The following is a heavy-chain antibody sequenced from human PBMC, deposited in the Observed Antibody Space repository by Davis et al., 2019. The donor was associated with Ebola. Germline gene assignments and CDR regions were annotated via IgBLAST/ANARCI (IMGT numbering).Heavy chain of an antibody. J-gene: IGHJ4*02. V-gene: IGHV3-NL1*01. CDR2: IIGSGITT. Sequence: GESLKISCAASGFTFSSYGMHWVRQAPGKGLEWVSGIIGSGITTYYADSVKGRFTVSRDNSKNALYLQMNSLRAEDTAVYYCARGPDQNYDFWSGYSTNFDYWGQGTLVTVSS. D-gene: IGHD3-3*01. CDR1: GFTFSSYG. CDR3: ARGPDQNYDFWSGYSTNFDY.